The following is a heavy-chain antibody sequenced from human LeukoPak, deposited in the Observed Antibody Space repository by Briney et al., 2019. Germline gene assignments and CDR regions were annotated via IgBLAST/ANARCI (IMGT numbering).Heavy chain of an antibody. V-gene: IGHV1-46*01. Sequence: ASVTVSCKASGYTFTSYYMHWVRQAPGQGLEWMGIINPSGGSTIYAQKFQGRVTMTRDTSTSTVYMELSSLRSEDTAVYYCARDGDYYGSGSYYKGRWFDPGGQGTLVTVS. CDR3: ARDGDYYGSGSYYKGRWFDP. CDR2: INPSGGST. D-gene: IGHD3-10*01. CDR1: GYTFTSYY. J-gene: IGHJ5*02.